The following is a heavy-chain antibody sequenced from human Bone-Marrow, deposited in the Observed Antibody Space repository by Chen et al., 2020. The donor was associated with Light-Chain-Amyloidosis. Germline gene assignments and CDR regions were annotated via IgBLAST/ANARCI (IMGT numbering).Heavy chain of an antibody. V-gene: IGHV1-8*01. CDR3: ARCNIMVRGALERYFDL. CDR1: GYTFTNYD. Sequence: QVQLVQSGAEVKKPGASVKVSCKASGYTFTNYDVNWLRQAPGQGPEWMAWMNPNSGNTGYAQKFQGRVTLTRDTSISTAYMELSSLTSEDTAVYYCARCNIMVRGALERYFDLWGRGTLVTVPS. J-gene: IGHJ2*01. CDR2: MNPNSGNT. D-gene: IGHD3-10*01.